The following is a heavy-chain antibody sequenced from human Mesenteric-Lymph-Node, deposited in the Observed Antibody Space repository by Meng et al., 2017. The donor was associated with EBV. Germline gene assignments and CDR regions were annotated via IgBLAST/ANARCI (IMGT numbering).Heavy chain of an antibody. V-gene: IGHV3-30*01. CDR3: ARDQAAGSSWYGALDY. D-gene: IGHD6-13*01. Sequence: QVHLVWAGGGVVHPGRSLRLSWSASVFTFSSYAMHWVRQAPGKGLEYVAVISYDGSNKYYADSVKGRFTISRDNSKNTLYLQMNSLRGEDTAVYYCARDQAAGSSWYGALDYWGQGTLVTVSS. CDR1: VFTFSSYA. CDR2: ISYDGSNK. J-gene: IGHJ4*02.